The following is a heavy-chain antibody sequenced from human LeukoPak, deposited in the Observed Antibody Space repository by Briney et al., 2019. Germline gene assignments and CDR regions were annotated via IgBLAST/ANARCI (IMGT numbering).Heavy chain of an antibody. V-gene: IGHV3-23*01. Sequence: GGSLRLSCAASGFTFSSYAMSWVRQAPGKGLEWVSAISGSGGSTYYADSVKGRFTISRDNSKNTLYLQMNSLRAEDTAVYYCAKDLVSRFSNYYYYYMDVWGKGTTVTVSS. CDR2: ISGSGGST. D-gene: IGHD3-16*02. CDR1: GFTFSSYA. J-gene: IGHJ6*03. CDR3: AKDLVSRFSNYYYYYMDV.